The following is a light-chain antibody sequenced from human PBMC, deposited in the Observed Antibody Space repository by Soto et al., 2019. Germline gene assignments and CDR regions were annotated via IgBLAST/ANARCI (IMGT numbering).Light chain of an antibody. J-gene: IGKJ1*01. CDR2: GAS. Sequence: EIVMTQSPATLSVSPGERATLSCRASQSVSSNLAWYQQKPGQAPRLLIYGASTRATGITARFSGSGSGTVFPLTISSLQSEDFAVYYCKHYNIRPPWTFGQGTKVEVK. CDR1: QSVSSN. V-gene: IGKV3-15*01. CDR3: KHYNIRPPWT.